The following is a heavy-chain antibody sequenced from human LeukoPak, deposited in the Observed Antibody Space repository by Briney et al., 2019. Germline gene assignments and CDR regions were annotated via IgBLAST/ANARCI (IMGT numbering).Heavy chain of an antibody. CDR2: IYYSGST. CDR3: ARGKSSSRYAGYYYMDV. D-gene: IGHD6-13*01. V-gene: IGHV4-59*01. Sequence: SETLSLTCTVSGGSISSYYWSWIRQPPGKGLERIGYIYYSGSTNYNPSLKSRVTISVDTSKNQFSLKLSSVTAADTAVYYCARGKSSSRYAGYYYMDVWGKGTTVTVSS. J-gene: IGHJ6*03. CDR1: GGSISSYY.